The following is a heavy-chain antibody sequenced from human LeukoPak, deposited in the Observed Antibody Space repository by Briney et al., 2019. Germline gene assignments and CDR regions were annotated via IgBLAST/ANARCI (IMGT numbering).Heavy chain of an antibody. V-gene: IGHV4-59*12. J-gene: IGHJ4*02. D-gene: IGHD2-2*01. Sequence: SETLSLTCIVSGGSIRSYFWSWIRQPPGKGLEWIGYIYYSGNTNYNPSLKSRVTISVDTSKNQFSLKLSSVTAADTAVYYCARAYYSTSFYPYWGQRTSVTVSS. CDR3: ARAYYSTSFYPY. CDR1: GGSIRSYF. CDR2: IYYSGNT.